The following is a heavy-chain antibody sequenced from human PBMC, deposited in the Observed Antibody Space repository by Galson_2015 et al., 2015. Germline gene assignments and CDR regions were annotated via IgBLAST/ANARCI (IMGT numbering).Heavy chain of an antibody. CDR1: GDSVSSHSAA. CDR2: TYYRSKWYN. V-gene: IGHV6-1*01. Sequence: CAISGDSVSSHSAAWNWIRQSPSRGLEWLGRTYYRSKWYNDYAVSVKSRITINPDTSKNQFSLQLNSVTPEDTAVYYCARDPVVGVCSSTSCYAFGFSDVWGQGTTVTVSS. J-gene: IGHJ6*02. CDR3: ARDPVVGVCSSTSCYAFGFSDV. D-gene: IGHD2-2*01.